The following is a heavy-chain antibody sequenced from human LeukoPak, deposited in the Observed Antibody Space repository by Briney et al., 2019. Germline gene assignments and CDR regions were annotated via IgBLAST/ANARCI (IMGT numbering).Heavy chain of an antibody. CDR1: GFTFSSYA. CDR2: ISGSGGST. J-gene: IGHJ4*02. CDR3: AKLRKEGVLTYYYDSSGYNFDY. D-gene: IGHD3-22*01. Sequence: GGSLRLSCAASGFTFSSYAMSWVRQAPGKGLEWVSAISGSGGSTYYADSVKGRFTISRDNSKNTLYLQMNSLRAGDTAVYYCAKLRKEGVLTYYYDSSGYNFDYWGQGTLVTVSS. V-gene: IGHV3-23*01.